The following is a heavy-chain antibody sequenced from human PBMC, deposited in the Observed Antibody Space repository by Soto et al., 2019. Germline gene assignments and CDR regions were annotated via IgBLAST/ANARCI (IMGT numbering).Heavy chain of an antibody. Sequence: EVQLLESGGGLEQPGGSLRLSCAASGFTFSSYAMTWVRQAPGKGLECVSVITASGDATAYADSVKGRFTMSRDNSKNTLFLQMNSLRVEDTAVYYCANGTLRWFSGATCYPFDSWGQGTLVTVSS. J-gene: IGHJ4*02. CDR1: GFTFSSYA. CDR2: ITASGDAT. CDR3: ANGTLRWFSGATCYPFDS. V-gene: IGHV3-23*01. D-gene: IGHD2-15*01.